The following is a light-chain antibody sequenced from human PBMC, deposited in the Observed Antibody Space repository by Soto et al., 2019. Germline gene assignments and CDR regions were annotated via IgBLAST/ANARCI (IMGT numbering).Light chain of an antibody. CDR2: DVS. J-gene: IGLJ1*01. V-gene: IGLV2-14*01. CDR3: SSYTSSSTDV. Sequence: QSALTQPASVSGSPGQSITISCTGTSSDVGGYNYVSWYQQHPGKAPKLMIYDVSNRPSGVSNRFSGSKSGNTASLTISGLQAEDGADYYCSSYTSSSTDVFGTGTKVPVL. CDR1: SSDVGGYNY.